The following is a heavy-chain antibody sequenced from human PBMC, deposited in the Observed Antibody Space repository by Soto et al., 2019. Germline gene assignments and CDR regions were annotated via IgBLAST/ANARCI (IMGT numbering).Heavy chain of an antibody. CDR3: ARSAHYDSSGRLGEFDY. Sequence: PSETLSLTCTVSGGSISSYYWSWIRQPPGKGLEWIGYIYYSGSTNYNPSLKSRVTISVDTSISTAYMELSRLRSDDTAVYYCARSAHYDSSGRLGEFDYWGQGTLVTVSS. V-gene: IGHV4-59*01. CDR2: IYYSGST. J-gene: IGHJ4*02. D-gene: IGHD3-22*01. CDR1: GGSISSYY.